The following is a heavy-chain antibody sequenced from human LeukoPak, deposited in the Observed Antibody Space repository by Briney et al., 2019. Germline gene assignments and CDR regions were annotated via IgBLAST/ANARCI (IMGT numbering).Heavy chain of an antibody. D-gene: IGHD2-2*01. CDR1: GFTFSSYS. Sequence: GGSLRLSCAASGFTFSSYSMNWVRQAPGKGLEWVSSISSSSSYIYYADSVKGRFTISRDNAKNTLYLQMNSLRAEDTAVYYCAKTGVPAAPYNFDYWGQGTLVTVSS. J-gene: IGHJ4*02. CDR2: ISSSSSYI. CDR3: AKTGVPAAPYNFDY. V-gene: IGHV3-21*04.